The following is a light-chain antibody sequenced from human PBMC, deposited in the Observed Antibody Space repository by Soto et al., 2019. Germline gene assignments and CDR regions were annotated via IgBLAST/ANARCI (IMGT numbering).Light chain of an antibody. CDR1: QSVNAN. Sequence: EVVMTQSPATLSVSPGERATLSCRASQSVNANLAWYQQKPGQAPRLLIHGASNRATGIPARFSGSGFGTEFIRTISSLQSEDFAVYYCQQYNTWLWTFGQGTKVEI. CDR2: GAS. CDR3: QQYNTWLWT. J-gene: IGKJ1*01. V-gene: IGKV3-15*01.